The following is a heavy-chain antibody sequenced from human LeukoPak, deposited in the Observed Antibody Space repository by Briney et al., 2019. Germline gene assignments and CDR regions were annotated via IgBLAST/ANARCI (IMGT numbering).Heavy chain of an antibody. Sequence: SEALSLTCAVYGGSFSGYYWSWIRQPPGKGLEWIGEINHSGSTNHNPSLKSRVTISVDTSKNQFSLKLSSVTAADTAVYYCARGSSWYSRGWFDPWGQGTLVTVSS. CDR1: GGSFSGYY. CDR3: ARGSSWYSRGWFDP. V-gene: IGHV4-34*01. J-gene: IGHJ5*02. D-gene: IGHD6-13*01. CDR2: INHSGST.